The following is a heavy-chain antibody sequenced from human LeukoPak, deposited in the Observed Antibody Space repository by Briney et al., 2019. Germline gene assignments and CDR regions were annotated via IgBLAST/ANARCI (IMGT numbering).Heavy chain of an antibody. CDR2: IIPILGIA. D-gene: IGHD5-12*01. V-gene: IGHV1-69*04. CDR3: ARGFVEMATINYYYYGMDV. Sequence: SVKVSCKASGGTFSSYAISWVRQAPGQGFEWMGRIIPILGIANYAQKFQGRVTITADKSTSTAYMELSSLRSEDTAVYYCARGFVEMATINYYYYGMDVWGQGTTVTVSS. J-gene: IGHJ6*02. CDR1: GGTFSSYA.